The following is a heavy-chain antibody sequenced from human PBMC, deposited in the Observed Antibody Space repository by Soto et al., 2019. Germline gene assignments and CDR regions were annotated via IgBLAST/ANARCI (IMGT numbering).Heavy chain of an antibody. J-gene: IGHJ3*01. CDR1: GGTFSDHG. D-gene: IGHD7-27*01. V-gene: IGHV3-33*01. CDR2: MWYDGSNK. CDR3: ARDSAGKTDWGLRGAFDF. Sequence: QVQLVQSGAEVKKPGSSVKVSCKASGGTFSDHGMHWVRQAPGKGLEWVAVMWYDGSNKYYADSVKGRFSISRDNSKNTLYLHMSSLRGEDTAVYYCARDSAGKTDWGLRGAFDFWGQGTMVTVSS.